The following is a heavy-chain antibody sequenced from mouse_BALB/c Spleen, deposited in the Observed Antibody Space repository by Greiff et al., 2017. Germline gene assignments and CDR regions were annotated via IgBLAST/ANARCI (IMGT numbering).Heavy chain of an antibody. CDR1: GFTFSSYG. CDR3: ARHEDGYYWFAY. V-gene: IGHV5-6*01. CDR2: ISSGGSYT. J-gene: IGHJ3*01. D-gene: IGHD2-3*01. Sequence: EVQGVESGGDLVKPGGSLKLSCAASGFTFSSYGMSWVRQTPDKRLEWVATISSGGSYTYYPDSVKGRFTISRDNAKNTLYLQMSSLKSEDTAMYYCARHEDGYYWFAYWGQGTLVTVSA.